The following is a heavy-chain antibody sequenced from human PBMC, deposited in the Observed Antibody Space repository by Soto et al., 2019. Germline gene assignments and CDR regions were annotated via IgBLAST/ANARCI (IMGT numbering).Heavy chain of an antibody. CDR3: ARGRPIGSRFSEGLFI. CDR2: MNPNSGNT. Sequence: ASVKVSCKVSGYTFTSYDINWVRQATGQGLEWMGWMNPNSGNTGYAQKFQGRVTMTRNTSISTAYMELSSLRSEDTAVYYCARGRPIGSRFSEGLFIWGKGTLVTVSS. V-gene: IGHV1-8*01. CDR1: GYTFTSYD. D-gene: IGHD3-10*01. J-gene: IGHJ4*02.